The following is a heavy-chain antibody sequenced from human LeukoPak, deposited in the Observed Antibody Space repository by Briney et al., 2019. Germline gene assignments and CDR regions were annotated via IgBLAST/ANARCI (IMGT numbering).Heavy chain of an antibody. V-gene: IGHV5-51*01. CDR1: GNITTSYW. D-gene: IGHD1-1*01. Sequence: AESLKISCKGTGNITTSYWVGGGRHMARRGVVWVGIIFTGDSDNRYSPSFDRDVTTSADNSISTGYLQWSSLKAADTAMYYCAREDNLGYWGQGTLVTVPS. CDR2: IFTGDSDN. CDR3: AREDNLGY. J-gene: IGHJ4*02.